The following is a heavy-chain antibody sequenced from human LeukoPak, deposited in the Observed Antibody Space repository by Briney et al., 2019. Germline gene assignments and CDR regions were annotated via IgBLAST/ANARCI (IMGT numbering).Heavy chain of an antibody. J-gene: IGHJ6*03. Sequence: SETLSLTCTVSGGSISSSSYYWGWIRQPPGKGLEWIGSIYYSGSTYYNPSLKSRVTISVDTSKNQFSLKLSSVTAADTAVYYCARIDGELVQGVTRRFYYMDVWGKGTTVTVSS. CDR3: ARIDGELVQGVTRRFYYMDV. CDR2: IYYSGST. CDR1: GGSISSSSYY. V-gene: IGHV4-39*01. D-gene: IGHD3-10*01.